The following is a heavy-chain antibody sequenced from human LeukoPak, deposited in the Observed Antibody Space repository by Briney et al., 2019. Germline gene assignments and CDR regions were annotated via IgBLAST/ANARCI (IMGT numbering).Heavy chain of an antibody. D-gene: IGHD6-6*01. Sequence: PSETLSLTCTVSGGSISSYYWSWIRQPPAKGLASIGYIYYSGSTNYDPSLKRRVTISVDTSKNQFSLTLSSATAADPAVYYCASGRPSSYWGQGTLVTVSS. V-gene: IGHV4-59*01. J-gene: IGHJ4*02. CDR1: GGSISSYY. CDR2: IYYSGST. CDR3: ASGRPSSY.